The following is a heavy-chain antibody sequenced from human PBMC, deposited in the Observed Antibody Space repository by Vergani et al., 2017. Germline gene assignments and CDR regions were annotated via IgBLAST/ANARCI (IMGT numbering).Heavy chain of an antibody. D-gene: IGHD3-3*01. CDR3: ASPSGSGYYWVY. Sequence: QLQLPESGPGLVKPSETLSLTCPVSGGSISSSSYYWGWIRQPPGKGLEWIGSIYYSGSTYYNPSLKSRVTISVDTSKNQFSLKLSSVTAADTAVYYCASPSGSGYYWVYWGQGTLVTVSS. J-gene: IGHJ4*02. CDR1: GGSISSSSYY. V-gene: IGHV4-39*01. CDR2: IYYSGST.